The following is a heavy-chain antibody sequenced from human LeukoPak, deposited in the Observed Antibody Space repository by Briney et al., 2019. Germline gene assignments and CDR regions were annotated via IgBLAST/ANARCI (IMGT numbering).Heavy chain of an antibody. CDR3: ARDTRVGLLLHYFDY. V-gene: IGHV1-3*01. Sequence: ASVKVSCKASGYTFTSYAMHWVRQAPGQRLEWMGWINAGNGNTKYSQKFQGRVTITSDTSASTAYMELSSLRSEDTAVYYCARDTRVGLLLHYFDYWGQGTLVTVSS. J-gene: IGHJ4*02. CDR1: GYTFTSYA. D-gene: IGHD3-22*01. CDR2: INAGNGNT.